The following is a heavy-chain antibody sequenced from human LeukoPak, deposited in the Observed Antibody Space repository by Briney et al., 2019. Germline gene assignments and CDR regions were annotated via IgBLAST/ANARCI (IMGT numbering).Heavy chain of an antibody. CDR3: ARDRSVQLERRAPDY. CDR1: GYTFTSYG. J-gene: IGHJ4*02. D-gene: IGHD1-1*01. CDR2: ISAYNGNT. Sequence: GASVKVSCKASGYTFTSYGISWVRQAPRQGLEWVGWISAYNGNTNYAQKLQGRVTMTTDTSTSTAYMELRSLRSDDTAVYYCARDRSVQLERRAPDYWGQGTLVTVSS. V-gene: IGHV1-18*01.